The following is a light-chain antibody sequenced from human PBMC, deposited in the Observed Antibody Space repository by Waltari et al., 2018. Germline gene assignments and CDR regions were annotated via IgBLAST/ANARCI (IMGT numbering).Light chain of an antibody. J-gene: IGKJ4*01. CDR3: QRSMTSPRVT. CDR1: QDISTF. Sequence: DIQMTQSPSSLFASVGDRVTVTCRASQDISTFLNWYQYKPGKPPQLRIFAKSTLSSGVQSKFSGSVARTEFTLTIITRQPEDCAIYSCQRSMTSPRVTFGGGTKVQLK. CDR2: AKS. V-gene: IGKV1-39*01.